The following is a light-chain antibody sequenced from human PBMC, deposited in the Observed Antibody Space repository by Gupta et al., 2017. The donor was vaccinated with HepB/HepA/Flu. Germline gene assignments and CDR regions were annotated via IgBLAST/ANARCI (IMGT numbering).Light chain of an antibody. CDR3: QQDNNWWT. CDR1: QRVSSN. J-gene: IGKJ1*01. CDR2: VAS. Sequence: DIVMTQSPAPLSVSPGERATLSCRASQRVSSNLAWYQQKHGQAPRLLIYVASTRATGIQDRFSGRGCGTEFTLTSSILQAEDFAVYYCQQDNNWWTFGQGTKVEIK. V-gene: IGKV3-15*01.